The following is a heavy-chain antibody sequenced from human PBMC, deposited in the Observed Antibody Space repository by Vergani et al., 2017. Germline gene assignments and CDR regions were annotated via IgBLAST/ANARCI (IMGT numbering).Heavy chain of an antibody. Sequence: QVQLVQSGAEVKKPGASVKVSCKVSGYTLTELSMHWVRQAPGKGLEWMGGFDPEDGETIYAQKFQGRVTMTEDTSTDTAYMELRSLRSEDTAVYYCATDANRGPRDYYYYYVDVWGKGTTVTVSS. CDR2: FDPEDGET. D-gene: IGHD1-14*01. J-gene: IGHJ6*03. V-gene: IGHV1-24*01. CDR1: GYTLTELS. CDR3: ATDANRGPRDYYYYYVDV.